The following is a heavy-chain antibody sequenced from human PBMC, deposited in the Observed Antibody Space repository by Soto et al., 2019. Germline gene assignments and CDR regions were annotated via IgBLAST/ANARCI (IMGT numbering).Heavy chain of an antibody. V-gene: IGHV1-18*04. D-gene: IGHD1-1*01. CDR2: ISAYNGDT. Sequence: ASVKVSCKASGYSFTTHGISWVRRAPGHGLEWMGWISAYNGDTHYVQRFQGRLTMTTDTSTSTAYMELRSLTSDDTAVYYCARDPNFSRTLPGTPLLDVWGQGTTVTVSS. CDR3: ARDPNFSRTLPGTPLLDV. CDR1: GYSFTTHG. J-gene: IGHJ6*02.